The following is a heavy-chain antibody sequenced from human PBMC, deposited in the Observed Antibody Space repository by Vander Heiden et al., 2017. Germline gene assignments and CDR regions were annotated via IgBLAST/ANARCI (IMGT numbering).Heavy chain of an antibody. Sequence: EVQLVESGGGLVKPGGSLRLSCAASGFTFSSYSINWVRQAPGKGLEWGSSISSSSSYIYYADSVKGRFTISRDNAKNSLSLQMNSLRAEDTAVYYCARDGYSDAFDIWGQGTMVTVSS. CDR3: ARDGYSDAFDI. V-gene: IGHV3-21*01. CDR2: ISSSSSYI. D-gene: IGHD3-22*01. J-gene: IGHJ3*02. CDR1: GFTFSSYS.